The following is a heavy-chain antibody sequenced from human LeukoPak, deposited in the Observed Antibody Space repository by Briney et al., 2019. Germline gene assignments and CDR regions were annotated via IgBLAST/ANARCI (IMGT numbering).Heavy chain of an antibody. CDR3: ARDSSTRGYFDY. CDR1: GFTFSSYG. D-gene: IGHD6-13*01. Sequence: TGGSLRLSCAASGFTFSSYGMYWVRQAPGKGLEWVAVIWYDGSNKYYADSVKGRFTISRDNSKNTLYLQMNSLRAEDTAVYYCARDSSTRGYFDYWGQGTLVTVSS. V-gene: IGHV3-33*01. CDR2: IWYDGSNK. J-gene: IGHJ4*02.